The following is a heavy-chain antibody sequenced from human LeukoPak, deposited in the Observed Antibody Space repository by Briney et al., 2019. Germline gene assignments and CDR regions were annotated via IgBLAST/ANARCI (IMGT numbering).Heavy chain of an antibody. D-gene: IGHD6-13*01. Sequence: GGSLRLSCAASGFTFRNYAMNWVRQAPGKGLEGVSAIGGGGISTYYADSVKGRFTISRDNSKNTLYLQMNSLRAEDTAVYYCAKELGGGYSSSWYPYFDYWGQGTLVTVSS. J-gene: IGHJ4*02. V-gene: IGHV3-23*01. CDR1: GFTFRNYA. CDR2: IGGGGIST. CDR3: AKELGGGYSSSWYPYFDY.